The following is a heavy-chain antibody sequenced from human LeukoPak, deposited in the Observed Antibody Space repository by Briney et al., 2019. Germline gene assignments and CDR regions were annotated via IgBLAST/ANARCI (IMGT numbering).Heavy chain of an antibody. D-gene: IGHD5-24*01. Sequence: GGSLRLSCTASGLTFSSYGFTWVRQPPGKGLEWVGRIKSKTDGGTTDYAAPVKGRFTISRDDSKNTLYLQMNSLKTEDTAVYYCTTEDASLDPDGYNPWGQGTLVTVSS. V-gene: IGHV3-15*01. CDR3: TTEDASLDPDGYNP. J-gene: IGHJ5*02. CDR2: IKSKTDGGTT. CDR1: GLTFSSYG.